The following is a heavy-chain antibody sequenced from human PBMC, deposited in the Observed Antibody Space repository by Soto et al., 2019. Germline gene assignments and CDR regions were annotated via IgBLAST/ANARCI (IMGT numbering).Heavy chain of an antibody. Sequence: GGSLRLSCAASGFTFNDHAMHWVRQPPGQGLERVSSISWDSGIREYADSVKGRFTISRDNANNSLYLEMDSLRADDTALYYCTKDYHNYWSGYYAHWGQGTPVTVSS. J-gene: IGHJ4*02. CDR3: TKDYHNYWSGYYAH. D-gene: IGHD3-3*01. V-gene: IGHV3-9*01. CDR1: GFTFNDHA. CDR2: ISWDSGIR.